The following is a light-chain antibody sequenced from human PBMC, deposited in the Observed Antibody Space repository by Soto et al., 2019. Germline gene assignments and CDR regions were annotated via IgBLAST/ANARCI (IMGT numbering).Light chain of an antibody. CDR1: QSISIY. CDR3: KQAHTTPEIP. J-gene: IGKJ5*01. Sequence: DIQMTQSPSSLSASVGDRFTIACRSSQSISIYLNWYQLKPGKAPNLLMYGASYLKSGVPTRFSGSGSGTDFTLTISSLQPEDFAIYYCKQAHTTPEIPFAQGTRLEIK. CDR2: GAS. V-gene: IGKV1-39*01.